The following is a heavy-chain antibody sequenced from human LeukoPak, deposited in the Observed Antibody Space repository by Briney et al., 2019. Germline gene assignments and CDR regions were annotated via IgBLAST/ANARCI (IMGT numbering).Heavy chain of an antibody. V-gene: IGHV3-23*01. J-gene: IGHJ4*02. CDR2: ISGSGGST. Sequence: GSLRLSCAASGFTFSSYAMSWVRQAPGKGLEWVSAISGSGGSTYYADSVKGRFTISRDNSKNTLYLQMNSLRAEDTAVYYCAIAVRGVIIGFLDYWGQGTLVTVSS. CDR3: AIAVRGVIIGFLDY. D-gene: IGHD3-10*01. CDR1: GFTFSSYA.